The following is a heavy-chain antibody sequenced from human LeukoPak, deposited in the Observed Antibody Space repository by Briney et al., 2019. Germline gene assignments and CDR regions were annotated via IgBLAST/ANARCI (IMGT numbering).Heavy chain of an antibody. J-gene: IGHJ4*02. D-gene: IGHD4-17*01. CDR2: IIPIFGTA. Sequence: SVKVSCKASGGTFNSYAISWVRQAPGQGLEWMGGIIPIFGTANYAQKFQGRVTITADESTSTAYMELSSLRSEDTAVYYCARDSSLSGDYGQPQNTPIDYWGQGTLVTVSS. V-gene: IGHV1-69*13. CDR3: ARDSSLSGDYGQPQNTPIDY. CDR1: GGTFNSYA.